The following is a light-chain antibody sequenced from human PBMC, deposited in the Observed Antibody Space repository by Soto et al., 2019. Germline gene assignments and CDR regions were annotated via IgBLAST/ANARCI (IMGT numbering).Light chain of an antibody. CDR2: AVT. J-gene: IGLJ2*01. Sequence: QSALTQPASVSGSPGQSITISCTGTSSDIGGYNFVSWYRQHPGKAPKLLIYAVTNRPSGIPDRFSGPKSGNTASLTISGLQAEDEADYYCTSYTTSSTLVFGGGTKVTVL. CDR3: TSYTTSSTLV. CDR1: SSDIGGYNF. V-gene: IGLV2-14*01.